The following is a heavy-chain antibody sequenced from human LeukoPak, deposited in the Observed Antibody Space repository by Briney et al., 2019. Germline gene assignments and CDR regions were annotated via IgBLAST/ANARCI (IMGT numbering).Heavy chain of an antibody. CDR2: ISDSGGST. J-gene: IGHJ3*02. Sequence: GGTLRLSCAASGLTFSSYGMSWVRQAPGKGLEWVSAISDSGGSTYYADSVKGRFTISRDNSKNTLYLQLNSLRAEDTAVYYCAKEATDSGWFNDAFDIWGQGTMVTVSS. D-gene: IGHD6-19*01. CDR1: GLTFSSYG. CDR3: AKEATDSGWFNDAFDI. V-gene: IGHV3-23*01.